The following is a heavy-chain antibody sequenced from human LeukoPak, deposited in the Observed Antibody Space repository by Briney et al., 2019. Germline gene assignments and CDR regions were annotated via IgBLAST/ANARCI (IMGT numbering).Heavy chain of an antibody. V-gene: IGHV3-23*01. CDR1: GFTFSSYA. D-gene: IGHD6-19*01. Sequence: PGGSLRLSCAASGFTFSSYAMSWVRQAPGKGPEWVSVINGGGDDTYYVDSVKGRFTISRDNSKHTLYLQMTSLGVGDTAVYYCAKEGSSGWYDYYGLEVWGQGTTVTVSS. CDR3: AKEGSSGWYDYYGLEV. CDR2: INGGGDDT. J-gene: IGHJ6*02.